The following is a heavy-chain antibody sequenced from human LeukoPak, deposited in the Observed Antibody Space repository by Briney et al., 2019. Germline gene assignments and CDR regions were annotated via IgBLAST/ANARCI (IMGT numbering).Heavy chain of an antibody. CDR1: GGSFSGYY. Sequence: SETLSLTCDVYGGSFSGYYWSWIRQPPGKGLEWIGYIYYSGDTNYNPSLKSRVTISVDTSKNQFSLKLSSVTAADTAVYYCARAVAPAAIYDFQFDYWGQGTLVTVSS. D-gene: IGHD2-2*02. CDR2: IYYSGDT. CDR3: ARAVAPAAIYDFQFDY. J-gene: IGHJ4*02. V-gene: IGHV4-34*09.